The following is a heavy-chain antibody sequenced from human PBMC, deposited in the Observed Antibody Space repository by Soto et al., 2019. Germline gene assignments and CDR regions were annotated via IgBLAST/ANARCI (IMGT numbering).Heavy chain of an antibody. CDR3: ARIAAAGTDFDY. CDR1: GGTFSSYA. D-gene: IGHD6-13*01. Sequence: SVKVSCKASGGTFSSYAISWVRQAPGQGLEWMGGIIPIFGTANYAQKFQGRVTITADESTSTAYMELSSLRSEDTAVYYCARIAAAGTDFDYWGQGTLVTVSS. V-gene: IGHV1-69*13. J-gene: IGHJ4*02. CDR2: IIPIFGTA.